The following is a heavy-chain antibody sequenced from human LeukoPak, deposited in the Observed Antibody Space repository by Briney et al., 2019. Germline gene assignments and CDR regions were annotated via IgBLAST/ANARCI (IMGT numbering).Heavy chain of an antibody. V-gene: IGHV4-59*01. CDR1: GGSISSYY. J-gene: IGHJ4*02. D-gene: IGHD6-19*01. CDR2: IYYSGST. CDR3: ARGGGLAGNPNSPYDY. Sequence: SETLSLTCTVSGGSISSYYWSRIRQPPGKGLEWIGYIYYSGSTNYNPSLKSRVTISVDTSKNQFSLKLSSVTAADTAVYYCARGGGLAGNPNSPYDYLGQGTLVTVSP.